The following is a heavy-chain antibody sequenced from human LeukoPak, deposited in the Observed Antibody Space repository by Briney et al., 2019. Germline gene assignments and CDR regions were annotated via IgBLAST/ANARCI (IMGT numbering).Heavy chain of an antibody. D-gene: IGHD5-12*01. J-gene: IGHJ4*02. Sequence: GGSLRLSCAASGFTFSTYAMSWVRQAPGKGLEWLSALIDSGTSTFYADSVKGRFTISRDNSRNTLYLQMDSPRAEDTAVYYCAKQVAAPGPIDYWGQGTLVTVSS. V-gene: IGHV3-23*01. CDR2: LIDSGTST. CDR1: GFTFSTYA. CDR3: AKQVAAPGPIDY.